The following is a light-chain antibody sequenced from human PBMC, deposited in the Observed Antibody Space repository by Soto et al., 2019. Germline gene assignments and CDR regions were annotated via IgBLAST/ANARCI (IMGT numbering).Light chain of an antibody. CDR1: SSDVGSYNL. CDR3: CSSTPTPPYV. CDR2: EVN. Sequence: QSVLTQPASVSGSPGQSITISCAGTSSDVGSYNLVSWYQQHPGKAPRLIIFEVNKRPSGVSNRFSGSKSGNTASLTISGLQAEDEAGYYCCSSTPTPPYVFGTGTRSPS. V-gene: IGLV2-23*02. J-gene: IGLJ1*01.